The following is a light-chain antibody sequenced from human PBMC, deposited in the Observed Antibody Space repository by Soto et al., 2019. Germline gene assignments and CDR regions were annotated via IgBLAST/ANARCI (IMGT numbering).Light chain of an antibody. CDR1: QNVNDN. CDR3: QQYNSWPLS. V-gene: IGKV3D-15*01. CDR2: GAS. J-gene: IGKJ4*01. Sequence: EIVMTQSPATLSVSPGERATLSCRASQNVNDNLAWYQQKPGQAPRLLVYGASTRATGIPASFSGSGSGTDFTLTIGSLQTKDLEVDYCQQYNSWPLSFGAGTKVEIK.